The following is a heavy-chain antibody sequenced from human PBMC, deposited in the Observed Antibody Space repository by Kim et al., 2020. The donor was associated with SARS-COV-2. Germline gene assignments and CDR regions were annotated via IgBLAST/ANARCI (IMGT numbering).Heavy chain of an antibody. CDR1: GFSFSTYG. CDR2: TSYDGGNI. Sequence: GGSLRLSCAASGFSFSTYGMHWVRQAPGKGLEWVALTSYDGGNIYHADSVRGRFTVSRDNSKKTVYLQMNSLRDDDTAVYFCAKALDYNYESYLDYWGQGTLVTVSS. CDR3: AKALDYNYESYLDY. D-gene: IGHD3-16*01. V-gene: IGHV3-30*18. J-gene: IGHJ4*02.